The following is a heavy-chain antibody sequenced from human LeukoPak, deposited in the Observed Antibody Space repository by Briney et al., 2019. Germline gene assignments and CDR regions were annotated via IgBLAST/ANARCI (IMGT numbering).Heavy chain of an antibody. D-gene: IGHD6-19*01. Sequence: GGSLRLSCAASGFTFSSYSMNWVRQAPGKGLEWVSSISAAGSYIYYANSVKGRFTISRDNAEGSLYLQMNSLRAEDTALYYCAKDPKTYSSGFDYWGQGTLVTVPS. CDR2: ISAAGSYI. CDR1: GFTFSSYS. J-gene: IGHJ4*02. CDR3: AKDPKTYSSGFDY. V-gene: IGHV3-21*04.